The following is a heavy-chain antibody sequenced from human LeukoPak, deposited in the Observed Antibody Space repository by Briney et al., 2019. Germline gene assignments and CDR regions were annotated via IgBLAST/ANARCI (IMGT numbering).Heavy chain of an antibody. CDR2: MNPSGGST. J-gene: IGHJ4*02. CDR1: GDTFTSYY. V-gene: IGHV1-46*01. CDR3: ARDGGYCSGGSCYSIPFDY. D-gene: IGHD2-15*01. Sequence: ASVKVSCKASGDTFTSYYMHWVRQAPGQGLEWMGIMNPSGGSTSYAQKFQGRVTMTRDTSTSTVYMGLSSLRSEDTAVYYCARDGGYCSGGSCYSIPFDYWGQGTLVTVSS.